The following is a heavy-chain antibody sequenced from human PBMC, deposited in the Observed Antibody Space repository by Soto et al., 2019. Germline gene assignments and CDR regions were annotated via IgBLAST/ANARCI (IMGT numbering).Heavy chain of an antibody. D-gene: IGHD3-3*01. Sequence: SETLSLTCTVSGGSISSGGPYWSWVRQLPGKGLEWIGYIYYTGSTYYNPSLQSRVSISVDTSKNQFSLKLSFVTAADTAVYYCARDFWSGYGYLDCWGLGTLVTVSS. CDR3: ARDFWSGYGYLDC. CDR1: GGSISSGGPY. V-gene: IGHV4-31*03. CDR2: IYYTGST. J-gene: IGHJ4*02.